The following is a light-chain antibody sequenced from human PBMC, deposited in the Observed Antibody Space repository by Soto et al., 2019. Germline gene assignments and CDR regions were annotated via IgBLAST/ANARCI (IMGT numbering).Light chain of an antibody. Sequence: QTVVTQEPSLTVSPGGTVTLTCGSSTGAVTSSHYPYWFQQKPGQAPRALIYDTSNKHSWTPARFSGSLLGGKPALILSGAQPEDEADYYCSLSYSDVRVFGGGTKRPS. CDR3: SLSYSDVRV. CDR2: DTS. CDR1: TGAVTSSHY. V-gene: IGLV7-46*01. J-gene: IGLJ3*02.